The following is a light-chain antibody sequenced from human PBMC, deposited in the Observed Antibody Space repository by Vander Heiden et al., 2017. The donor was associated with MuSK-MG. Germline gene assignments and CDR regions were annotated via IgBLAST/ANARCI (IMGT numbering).Light chain of an antibody. V-gene: IGLV1-40*01. J-gene: IGLJ2*01. CDR1: SSNIGAGYD. CDR2: GNS. Sequence: QYVLTQPPPVSGAPGQRVTISCTGSSSNIGAGYDVHWYQQLPGTAPKLLIYGNSNRPSGVPDRFSGSKSGTSASLAITVLQAEDEADYFCQSYDSSHVVFGGGTKLTVL. CDR3: QSYDSSHVV.